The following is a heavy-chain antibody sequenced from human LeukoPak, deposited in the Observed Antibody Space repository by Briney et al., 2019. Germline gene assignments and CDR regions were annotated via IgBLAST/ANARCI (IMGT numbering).Heavy chain of an antibody. CDR1: GYTFTSYD. CDR2: MNPNSGNT. CDR3: AGCSLSRDGYNF. V-gene: IGHV1-8*01. J-gene: IGHJ4*02. Sequence: GASVKVSCKASGYTFTSYDINWVRQATGQGLEWMGWMNPNSGNTGYAQKFQGRVTMTRNTSISTAYMELSSLRSEDTAVYYCAGCSLSRDGYNFWGQGTLVTVSS. D-gene: IGHD5-24*01.